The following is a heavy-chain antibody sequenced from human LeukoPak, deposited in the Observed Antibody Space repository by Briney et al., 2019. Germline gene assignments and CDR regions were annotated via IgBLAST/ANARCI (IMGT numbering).Heavy chain of an antibody. CDR1: GGSFSGYY. J-gene: IGHJ4*02. CDR2: INHSGST. CDR3: ASRGSGGPDFDY. D-gene: IGHD3-10*01. Sequence: SETLSLTCAVYGGSFSGYYWSWIRQPPGKGLEWIGEINHSGSTNYNPSPKSRVTISVDTSKNQFSLKLSSVTAADRAVYYCASRGSGGPDFDYWGQGTLVTVSS. V-gene: IGHV4-34*01.